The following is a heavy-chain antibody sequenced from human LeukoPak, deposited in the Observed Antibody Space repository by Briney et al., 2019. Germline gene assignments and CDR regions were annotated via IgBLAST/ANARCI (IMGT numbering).Heavy chain of an antibody. V-gene: IGHV1-2*02. CDR1: GYTFTDYY. CDR3: ARVWRCANGVCPDVFES. D-gene: IGHD2-8*01. J-gene: IGHJ4*02. Sequence: GASVKVSCKASGYTFTDYYIHWVRQAPGQGLEWMGWVVPKSGGTNYAQNFQGRVTMTRDTSINTAYLDLRSLRSDDTAVYYCARVWRCANGVCPDVFESWGQGTLVIVSS. CDR2: VVPKSGGT.